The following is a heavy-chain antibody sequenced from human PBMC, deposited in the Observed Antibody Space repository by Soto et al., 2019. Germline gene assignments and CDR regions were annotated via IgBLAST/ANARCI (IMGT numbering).Heavy chain of an antibody. CDR3: AGGGSSGGWFFDV. CDR1: GGTFSSPT. Sequence: QVQLVQSGAEVKKPGSSVKVSCKASGGTFSSPTISWVRQAPGQGLEWMGGVSPIFGTTYYAQKFQGRLTITADASSGTADMELSSMKSEDTAVYYCAGGGSSGGWFFDVWARGTLVTVSS. D-gene: IGHD1-26*01. V-gene: IGHV1-69*01. CDR2: VSPIFGTT. J-gene: IGHJ2*01.